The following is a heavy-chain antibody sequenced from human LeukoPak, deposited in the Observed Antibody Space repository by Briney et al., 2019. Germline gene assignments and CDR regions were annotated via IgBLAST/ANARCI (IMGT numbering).Heavy chain of an antibody. Sequence: GGSLRLSCAASGFTFSSYGMHWVRQAPGKGLEWVAVIWSNGINKYYADSVKGRFTFSRDNSKNTLYLQMNSLRAEDTAVYYCARDRNYYYGSGSYDLKADYYGMDVWGQGTTVTVSS. V-gene: IGHV3-33*01. CDR2: IWSNGINK. D-gene: IGHD3-10*01. CDR3: ARDRNYYYGSGSYDLKADYYGMDV. CDR1: GFTFSSYG. J-gene: IGHJ6*02.